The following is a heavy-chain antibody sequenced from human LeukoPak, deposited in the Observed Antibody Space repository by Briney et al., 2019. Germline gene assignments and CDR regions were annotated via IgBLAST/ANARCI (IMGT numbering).Heavy chain of an antibody. Sequence: SETLSLTCSVSGGSISSSSYYWGWIRQPPGKGLERIGSIYYSGSTYYNPSLKSRVIISVDTSKNQFSLKLSSVTAADTAVYYCARDRAGGLRFLEWLSAFDYWGQGTLVTVSS. D-gene: IGHD3-3*01. J-gene: IGHJ4*02. CDR1: GGSISSSSYY. CDR3: ARDRAGGLRFLEWLSAFDY. V-gene: IGHV4-39*07. CDR2: IYYSGST.